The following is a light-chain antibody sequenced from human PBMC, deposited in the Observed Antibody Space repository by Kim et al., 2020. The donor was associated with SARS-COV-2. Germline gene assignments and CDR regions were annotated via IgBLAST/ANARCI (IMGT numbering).Light chain of an antibody. CDR2: DNN. V-gene: IGLV1-51*01. Sequence: GQKVTISCSGSSSNIGNNYVSWYQQLPGTAPKLLIYDNNKRPSGIPDRFSGSKSGTSATLGITGLQTGDEADYYCGTWDSILSAVVFGGGTQLTVL. J-gene: IGLJ2*01. CDR3: GTWDSILSAVV. CDR1: SSNIGNNY.